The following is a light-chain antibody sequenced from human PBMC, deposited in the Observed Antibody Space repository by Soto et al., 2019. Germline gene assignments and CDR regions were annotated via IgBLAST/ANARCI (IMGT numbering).Light chain of an antibody. J-gene: IGLJ2*01. V-gene: IGLV2-14*01. Sequence: QSALTQPASVSGSPRQSITISCTGTSSDVGGYNYVSWYQQHPGKAPKLMIYEVSNRPSGVSNRFSGSKSGNTASLTISGLQAEDEADYYCSSYTRSNTVVFGGGTKLTVL. CDR3: SSYTRSNTVV. CDR1: SSDVGGYNY. CDR2: EVS.